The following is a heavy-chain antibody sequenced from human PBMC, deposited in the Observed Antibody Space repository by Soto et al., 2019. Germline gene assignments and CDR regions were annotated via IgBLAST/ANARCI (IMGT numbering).Heavy chain of an antibody. Sequence: GGSLRLSCAASGFTFSSYWMHWVRQAPGKGLVWVSRINSDGSSTSYADSVKGRFTISRDNAKNTLYLQMNSLRAEDTAVYYCSSAPRRGLVASCGQGSLVPVSS. CDR1: GFTFSSYW. J-gene: IGHJ1*01. D-gene: IGHD5-12*01. V-gene: IGHV3-74*01. CDR3: SSAPRRGLVAS. CDR2: INSDGSST.